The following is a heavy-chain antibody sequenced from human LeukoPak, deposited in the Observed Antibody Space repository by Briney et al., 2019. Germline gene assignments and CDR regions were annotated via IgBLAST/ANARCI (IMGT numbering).Heavy chain of an antibody. CDR1: GFTFSYFY. J-gene: IGHJ4*02. Sequence: GGSLRLSCAASGFTFSYFYMSWIRQAPGKGLEWVSYISVDGSTIYYADSVKGRFTISRDNAKSSLYLQMNSLRAEDTAVYYCAKVAKYYYGSETYYFFEHWGQGTPVTASS. CDR2: ISVDGSTI. V-gene: IGHV3-11*04. D-gene: IGHD3-10*01. CDR3: AKVAKYYYGSETYYFFEH.